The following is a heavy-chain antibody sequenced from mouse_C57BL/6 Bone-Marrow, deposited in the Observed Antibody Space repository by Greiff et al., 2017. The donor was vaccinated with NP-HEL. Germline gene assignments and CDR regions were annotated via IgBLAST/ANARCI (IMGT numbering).Heavy chain of an antibody. Sequence: EVKLVESGGDLVKPGGSLKLSCAASGFTFSSYGMSWVRQTPDKRLEWVATISSGGSCTYYPDSVKGRFTISRDNAKNTLYLQMSSLKSEDTAMYYCARRRRFDYWGQGTTLTVSS. J-gene: IGHJ2*01. CDR3: ARRRRFDY. CDR1: GFTFSSYG. CDR2: ISSGGSCT. V-gene: IGHV5-6*02.